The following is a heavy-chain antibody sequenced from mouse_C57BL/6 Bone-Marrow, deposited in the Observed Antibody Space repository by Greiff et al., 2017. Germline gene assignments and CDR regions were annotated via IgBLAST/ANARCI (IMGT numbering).Heavy chain of an antibody. CDR3: ARGCCRYMDD. Sequence: VQLQQSGAELVKPGASVKLSCKASGYTFTSYYMNWVKQRPGQGLEWIGRIYPADGETKYNQKFKGKATLTVDTSSSTAYMELSSLTSEDSAVYFCARGCCRYMDDWGKGTTVTVSS. J-gene: IGHJ1*03. V-gene: IGHV1-85*01. CDR1: GYTFTSYY. CDR2: IYPADGET. D-gene: IGHD3-3*01.